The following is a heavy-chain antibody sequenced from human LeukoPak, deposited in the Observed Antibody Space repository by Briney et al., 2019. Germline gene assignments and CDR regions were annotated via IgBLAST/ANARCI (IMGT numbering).Heavy chain of an antibody. D-gene: IGHD3-3*01. J-gene: IGHJ2*01. Sequence: PSETLSRTCTVSGGSISSSSYYWGWIRQPPGKGLEWIGSIFYSGSTYYNPSLKSRVTISVDTSKNQFPLKLSSVTAADTAVYYCARHVLSGYLNYWYFDLWGRGTLVTVSS. CDR3: ARHVLSGYLNYWYFDL. CDR2: IFYSGST. V-gene: IGHV4-39*01. CDR1: GGSISSSSYY.